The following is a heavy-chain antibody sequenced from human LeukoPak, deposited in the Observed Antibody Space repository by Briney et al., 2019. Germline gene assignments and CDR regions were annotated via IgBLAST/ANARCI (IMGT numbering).Heavy chain of an antibody. CDR2: MNPNSGNT. Sequence: ASVKVSCKASGYTFTSYDINWARQATGQGLEWMGWMNPNSGNTGYAQKFQGRVTMTRNTSVSTAYMELSSLRSEDTAVYYCARVDSSSSENGGDYWGQGTLVTVSS. V-gene: IGHV1-8*01. CDR3: ARVDSSSSENGGDY. J-gene: IGHJ4*02. CDR1: GYTFTSYD. D-gene: IGHD6-13*01.